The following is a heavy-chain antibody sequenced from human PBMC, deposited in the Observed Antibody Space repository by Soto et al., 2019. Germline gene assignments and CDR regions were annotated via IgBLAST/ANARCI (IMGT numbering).Heavy chain of an antibody. D-gene: IGHD5-18*01. CDR2: IIPIFGTA. CDR3: ARVIVGPLPLSYGLIYYYYYGMDV. Sequence: GASVKVSCKASGGTFSSYAISWVRQAPGQGLEWMGGIIPIFGTANYAQKFQGRVTITADESTSTAYMELSSLRSEDTAVYYCARVIVGPLPLSYGLIYYYYYGMDVWGQGTTVTVSS. CDR1: GGTFSSYA. V-gene: IGHV1-69*13. J-gene: IGHJ6*02.